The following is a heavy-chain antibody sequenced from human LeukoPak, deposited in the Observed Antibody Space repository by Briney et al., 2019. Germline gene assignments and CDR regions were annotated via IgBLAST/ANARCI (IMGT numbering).Heavy chain of an antibody. Sequence: GGSLRLSYAASGFTFTNYTMTWVRQAPGKGLEWVSAISGSGGSTYYADSVKGRFTISRDNSKNTLYLQMNSLRAEDTAVYYCAKDGIQLWLWSVDYWGQGTLVTVSS. CDR3: AKDGIQLWLWSVDY. D-gene: IGHD5-18*01. CDR2: ISGSGGST. CDR1: GFTFTNYT. V-gene: IGHV3-23*01. J-gene: IGHJ4*02.